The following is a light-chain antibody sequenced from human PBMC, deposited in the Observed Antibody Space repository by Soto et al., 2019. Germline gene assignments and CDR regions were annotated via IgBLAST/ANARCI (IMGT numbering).Light chain of an antibody. CDR1: QGVSSN. J-gene: IGKJ4*01. CDR3: QQYNNWPPLT. V-gene: IGKV3D-15*01. Sequence: EIVMTQSPATLSVSAGERVTLSCRASQGVSSNLAWYQQKPGQAPSLLIYGASTRATGIPARFSGSGSGTDFTLTISSLQSEDFAVYYCQQYNNWPPLTFGGGTKVEIK. CDR2: GAS.